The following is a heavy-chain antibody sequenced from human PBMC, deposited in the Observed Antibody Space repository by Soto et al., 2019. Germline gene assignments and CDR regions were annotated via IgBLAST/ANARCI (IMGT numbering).Heavy chain of an antibody. CDR3: ARAGAATLSDY. D-gene: IGHD2-15*01. CDR2: INHSGST. J-gene: IGHJ4*02. Sequence: PSETLSLTCAVYGGSFSGYYWSWIRQPPGKGLEWIGEINHSGSTNYNPSLKSRVTISVDTSKNQFSLNLSSVTAADTAVYYCARAGAATLSDYWAQGTLVTVSS. CDR1: GGSFSGYY. V-gene: IGHV4-34*01.